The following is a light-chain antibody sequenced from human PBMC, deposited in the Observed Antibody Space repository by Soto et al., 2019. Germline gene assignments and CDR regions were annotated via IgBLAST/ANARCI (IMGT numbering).Light chain of an antibody. V-gene: IGLV2-23*01. Sequence: QSALTQPASVSGSPGQSITISCTGTNSDFGSRNHNLVSWYQQRPGKAPKLMIYEGTKRPSGVSNRFSGSKSGSTASLTISGLQAEDEADYYCCSYAGSSTYVLGTGTKVTVL. J-gene: IGLJ1*01. CDR1: NSDFGSRNHNL. CDR3: CSYAGSSTYV. CDR2: EGT.